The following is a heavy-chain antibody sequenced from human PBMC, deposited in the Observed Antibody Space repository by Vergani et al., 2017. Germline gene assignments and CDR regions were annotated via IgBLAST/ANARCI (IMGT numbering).Heavy chain of an antibody. CDR1: GFTFSSYS. J-gene: IGHJ4*02. CDR3: AIGVGATAQ. CDR2: ISSSSSYI. D-gene: IGHD1-26*01. V-gene: IGHV3-21*01. Sequence: EVQLVESGGGLVKPGGSLRLSCAASGFTFSSYSMNWVRQAPGKGLEWVSSISSSSSYIYYADSVKGRFTISRDNAKNSLYLQRNSLRAEDTAVYYCAIGVGATAQWGQGTLVTVSS.